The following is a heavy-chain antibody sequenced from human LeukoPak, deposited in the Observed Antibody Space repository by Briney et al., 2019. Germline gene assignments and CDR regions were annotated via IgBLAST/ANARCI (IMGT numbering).Heavy chain of an antibody. CDR1: GGSIRSGDYY. CDR3: ARDSGYGFDY. J-gene: IGHJ4*02. CDR2: IYYSGST. D-gene: IGHD5-12*01. Sequence: PSETLSLTCTVSGGSIRSGDYYWRWIRQPPGEGLEWIGYIYYSGSTYYNPSLKSRVTISVDTSKNQFSLKLSSVTAADTAVYYCARDSGYGFDYWGQGTLVTVSS. V-gene: IGHV4-30-4*08.